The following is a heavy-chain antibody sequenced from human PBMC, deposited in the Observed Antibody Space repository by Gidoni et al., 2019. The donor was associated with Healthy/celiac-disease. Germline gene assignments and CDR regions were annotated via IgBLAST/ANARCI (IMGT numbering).Heavy chain of an antibody. J-gene: IGHJ4*02. CDR2: ISYDGSNK. V-gene: IGHV3-30-3*01. CDR3: ARDFGASFSGNTYFDY. CDR1: GFTFSSYA. Sequence: QVQLVESGGGVVQPGRSLSLSCAASGFTFSSYAMHWVRQAPGKGLEWVAVISYDGSNKYYADSVKGRFTISRDNSKNTLYLQMNSLRAEDTAVYYCARDFGASFSGNTYFDYWGQGTLVTVSS. D-gene: IGHD2-15*01.